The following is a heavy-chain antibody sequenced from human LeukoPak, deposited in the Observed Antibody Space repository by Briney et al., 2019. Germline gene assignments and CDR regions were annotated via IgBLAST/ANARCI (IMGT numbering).Heavy chain of an antibody. V-gene: IGHV4-61*01. D-gene: IGHD3-10*01. CDR3: AREGLATMIRGVIPY. CDR2: IYYSGNT. CDR1: GGSVSSGSYY. Sequence: SETLSLTCTVSGGSVSSGSYYWSWIRQPPGKGLEWIGYIYYSGNTNYNPSLKSRVTISVDTSKNQFSLELSSVTAADTAVYYCAREGLATMIRGVIPYWGQGTLVTVSS. J-gene: IGHJ4*02.